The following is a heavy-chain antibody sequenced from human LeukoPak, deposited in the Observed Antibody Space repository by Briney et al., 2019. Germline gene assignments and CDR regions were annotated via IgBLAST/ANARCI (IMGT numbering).Heavy chain of an antibody. CDR3: TTYITMVRGVIMTGDWFDP. J-gene: IGHJ5*02. Sequence: GGSLRLSCAASGFTFSNAWMSWVRQAPGKGLEWVGRIKSKTDGGTTDYAAPVKGRFTISRDDSKNTLYLQMNSLKTEDTAVYYRTTYITMVRGVIMTGDWFDPWGQGTLVTVSS. CDR1: GFTFSNAW. D-gene: IGHD3-10*01. CDR2: IKSKTDGGTT. V-gene: IGHV3-15*01.